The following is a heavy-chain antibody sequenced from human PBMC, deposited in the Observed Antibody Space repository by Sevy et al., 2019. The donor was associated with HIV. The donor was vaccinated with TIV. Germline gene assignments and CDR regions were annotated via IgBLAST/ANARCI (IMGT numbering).Heavy chain of an antibody. V-gene: IGHV3-74*01. CDR2: INNGGTYM. CDR1: GFTFGSFW. CDR3: VRGTAEWAGIDF. Sequence: GSLRLSCAASGFTFGSFWMHWVRQGPEKGLVWVSRINNGGTYMDYADSVKGRFTISRDDAKSTLYLQMSNLGAEDTGLYYCVRGTAEWAGIDFWGQGALVTVSS. D-gene: IGHD1-26*01. J-gene: IGHJ4*02.